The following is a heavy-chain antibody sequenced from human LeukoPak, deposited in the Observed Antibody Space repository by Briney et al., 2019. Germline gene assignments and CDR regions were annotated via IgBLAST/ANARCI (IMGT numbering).Heavy chain of an antibody. D-gene: IGHD3-22*01. Sequence: PSETLSLTCAVYGGSFSGYYWSWIRQPPGKGLEWIGEINHSGSTNYNPSLKSRVTISVDTSKNQFSLKLSSVTAADTAVYYCAREGGYYDSSGYYYFDYWGQGTLVTVSP. CDR3: AREGGYYDSSGYYYFDY. V-gene: IGHV4-34*01. CDR1: GGSFSGYY. CDR2: INHSGST. J-gene: IGHJ4*02.